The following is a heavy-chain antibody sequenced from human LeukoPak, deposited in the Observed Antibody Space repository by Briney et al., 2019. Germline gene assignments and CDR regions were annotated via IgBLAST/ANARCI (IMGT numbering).Heavy chain of an antibody. Sequence: ASVTVSCKASGYTFIVYNMHWVRQAPRQRLEWMGWINPNSGDTNFAKKFQGRVTMTRDTSISTVYMELSRLTSDDTAVYYCARADWSMLEYWGQGTLVTVSS. V-gene: IGHV1-2*02. CDR2: INPNSGDT. CDR3: ARADWSMLEY. J-gene: IGHJ4*02. D-gene: IGHD1-1*01. CDR1: GYTFIVYN.